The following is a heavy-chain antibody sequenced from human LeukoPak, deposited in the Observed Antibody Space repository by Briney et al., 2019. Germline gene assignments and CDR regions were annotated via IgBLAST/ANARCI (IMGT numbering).Heavy chain of an antibody. CDR3: ARDSSGWYFGHDAFDI. CDR2: IWYDGSNK. V-gene: IGHV3-33*01. CDR1: GFTFSSYG. J-gene: IGHJ3*02. Sequence: GGSLRPSCAASGFTFSSYGMHWVRQAPGKGLEWVAVIWYDGSNKYYADSVKGRFTISRDNSKNTLYLQMNSLRAEDTAVYYCARDSSGWYFGHDAFDIWGQGTMVTVSS. D-gene: IGHD6-19*01.